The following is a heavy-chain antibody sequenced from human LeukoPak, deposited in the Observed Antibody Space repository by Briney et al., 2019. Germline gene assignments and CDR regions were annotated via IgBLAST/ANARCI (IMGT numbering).Heavy chain of an antibody. CDR2: INADGSTA. J-gene: IGHJ3*01. Sequence: GGSLRLSCAASGFTFGNSWVHWVRQAPGKGLVWVSLINADGSTATYADSVKGRFIISRDNARNTLSLQMNSLTIEDTAVYYCVVVVEPPDSDGFDVWGQGTMITVSS. V-gene: IGHV3-74*01. CDR1: GFTFGNSW. CDR3: VVVVEPPDSDGFDV. D-gene: IGHD1-14*01.